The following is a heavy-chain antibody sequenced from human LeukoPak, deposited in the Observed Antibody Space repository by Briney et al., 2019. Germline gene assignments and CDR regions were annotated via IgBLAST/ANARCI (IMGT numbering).Heavy chain of an antibody. V-gene: IGHV3-23*01. CDR1: GFTFSSYG. CDR2: ISGSGGST. J-gene: IGHJ4*02. D-gene: IGHD2-2*01. CDR3: AKDQDIVVVPAAPSDY. Sequence: GGSLRLSCGASGFTFSSYGMSWVRQAPGKGLEWVSAISGSGGSTYYADSVKGRFTISRDNSKNTLYLQMNSLRAEDTAVYYCAKDQDIVVVPAAPSDYWGQGTLVTVSS.